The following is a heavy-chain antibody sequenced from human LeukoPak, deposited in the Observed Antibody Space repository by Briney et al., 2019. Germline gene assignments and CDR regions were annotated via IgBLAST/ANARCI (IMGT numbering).Heavy chain of an antibody. V-gene: IGHV4-59*01. CDR1: GGSTSSYY. D-gene: IGHD3-22*01. CDR2: IYYSGST. CDR3: ARDYYRDYMDV. Sequence: SETLSLTCTVSGGSTSSYYWSWIRQPPGKGLEWIGYIYYSGSTNYNPSLKSRVTISVDTSKNQFSLKLSSVTAADTAVYYCARDYYRDYMDVWGKGTTVTVSS. J-gene: IGHJ6*03.